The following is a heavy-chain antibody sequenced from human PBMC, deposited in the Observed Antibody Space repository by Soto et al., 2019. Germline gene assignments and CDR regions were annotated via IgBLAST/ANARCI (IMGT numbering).Heavy chain of an antibody. CDR2: IYYTGST. CDR3: ARYGVAHYRDNSGYYFDP. Sequence: SETLSLTCTVSGGSISSYYWNWIRQPPGKGLEWIGYIYYTGSTNYNPSLKSRVTISLDTSKNQFSLKLSSVTAADTAVYYCARYGVAHYRDNSGYYFDPWGRGTLLTVSS. J-gene: IGHJ5*02. V-gene: IGHV4-59*08. CDR1: GGSISSYY. D-gene: IGHD3-22*01.